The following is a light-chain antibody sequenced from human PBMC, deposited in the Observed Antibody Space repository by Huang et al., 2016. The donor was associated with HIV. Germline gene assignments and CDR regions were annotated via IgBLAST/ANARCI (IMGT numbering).Light chain of an antibody. CDR2: ATS. CDR3: QQYGVSPYT. V-gene: IGKV3-20*01. J-gene: IGKJ2*01. Sequence: DTVLTQSPGTLSLSPGERATLSCRASRSVTSTYLAWYQQKPGQAPRLLLYATSSRAAGIPDRCSGSGSGTDLTLTISRLEPADFAVYYCQQYGVSPYTFGQGTKLEIK. CDR1: RSVTSTY.